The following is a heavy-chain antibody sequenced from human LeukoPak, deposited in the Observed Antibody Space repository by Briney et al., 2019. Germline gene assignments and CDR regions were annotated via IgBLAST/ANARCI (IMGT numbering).Heavy chain of an antibody. V-gene: IGHV1-69*13. J-gene: IGHJ4*02. D-gene: IGHD2-21*02. CDR1: GGTFSSYA. CDR2: IIPIFGTA. CDR3: ARPVRAAHCGGDCYSGHFDY. Sequence: ASVKVSCKASGGTFSSYAISWARQAPGQGLEWMGGIIPIFGTANYAQKFQGRVTITADESTSTAYMELSSLRSEDTAVYYCARPVRAAHCGGDCYSGHFDYWGQGTLVTVSS.